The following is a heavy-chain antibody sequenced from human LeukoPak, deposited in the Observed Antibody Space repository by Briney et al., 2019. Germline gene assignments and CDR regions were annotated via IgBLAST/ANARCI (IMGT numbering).Heavy chain of an antibody. D-gene: IGHD7-27*01. CDR2: ISTSSTYM. J-gene: IGHJ4*02. CDR1: GFTFSSCG. CDR3: ATIGDRRTGELYRIDY. Sequence: GGSLRLSCAASGFTFSSCGMNWVRQAPGKGLEWVSSISTSSTYMSYTDSVKGRFTISRDNSKNTLYLQMNSLRAEDAAVYYCATIGDRRTGELYRIDYWGQGTLVTVSS. V-gene: IGHV3-21*01.